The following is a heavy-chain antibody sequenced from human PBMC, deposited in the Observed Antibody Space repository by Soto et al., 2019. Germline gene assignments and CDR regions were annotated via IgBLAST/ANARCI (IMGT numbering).Heavy chain of an antibody. J-gene: IGHJ4*02. CDR1: GGSFSGYY. D-gene: IGHD2-2*01. Sequence: QVQLQQWGAGLLKPSETLSLTCAVYGGSFSGYYWSWIRQPPGKGLAWIGEINHSGSTNYTPSSESRVTISVDTAKNQVSLKLSSVTAADTAVYYCASRPEIVVVPATISGPCYYFDSWGQGTLVTVSS. CDR2: INHSGST. CDR3: ASRPEIVVVPATISGPCYYFDS. V-gene: IGHV4-34*01.